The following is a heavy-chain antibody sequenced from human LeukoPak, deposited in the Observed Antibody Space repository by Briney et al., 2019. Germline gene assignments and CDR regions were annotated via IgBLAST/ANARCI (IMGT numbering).Heavy chain of an antibody. Sequence: GASVKVSCKASGGTFSSYAISWVRQAPGQGLEWMGGIIPIFGTANYAQKFQGRVTITTDESTSTAYMELSSLRSEDTAVYYCARGALYCSSTSCYLNYWGQGTLVTVSS. CDR1: GGTFSSYA. J-gene: IGHJ4*02. V-gene: IGHV1-69*05. CDR2: IIPIFGTA. CDR3: ARGALYCSSTSCYLNY. D-gene: IGHD2-2*01.